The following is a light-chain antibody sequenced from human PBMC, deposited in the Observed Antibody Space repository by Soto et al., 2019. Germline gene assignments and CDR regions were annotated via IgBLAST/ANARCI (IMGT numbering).Light chain of an antibody. CDR3: QQYNTWPRT. CDR1: QSIGSN. V-gene: IGKV3-15*01. CDR2: GAS. Sequence: EIVMTQSPATLSVSPGERATLSCRASQSIGSNLAWYHHKPGQAPRLLIYGASNRATGIPAKFSGSVSGTEFTLTISSLQSEDFALYYCQQYNTWPRTFGGGTNVEVK. J-gene: IGKJ4*01.